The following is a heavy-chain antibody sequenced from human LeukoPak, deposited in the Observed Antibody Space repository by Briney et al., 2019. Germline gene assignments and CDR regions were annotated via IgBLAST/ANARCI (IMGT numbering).Heavy chain of an antibody. D-gene: IGHD3-22*01. CDR2: INPYSGGT. CDR3: ARGSYDTSGYYRGDWFDP. CDR1: EYTFTAYF. Sequence: GASVKLSCNASEYTFTAYFIHWVRQAPGQGLEWMGWINPYSGGTNYAQRFQGRVTMTRDTSISTAFLELRSLRSDDTAVYYCARGSYDTSGYYRGDWFDPWGKGTLVTVSS. J-gene: IGHJ5*02. V-gene: IGHV1-2*02.